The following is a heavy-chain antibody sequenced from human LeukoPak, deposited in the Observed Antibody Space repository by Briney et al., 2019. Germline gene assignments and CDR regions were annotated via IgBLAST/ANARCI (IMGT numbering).Heavy chain of an antibody. D-gene: IGHD5-12*01. CDR3: ATRIPYTGYNN. CDR1: GVTLSDYE. CDR2: MNRRGDRI. J-gene: IGHJ4*02. Sequence: GGSLRLSCTVLGVTLSDYELNWVRQAPGKGPEWVSYMNRRGDRIDHADSVKGRSTMSRDIATKSVFLQMTGLRVDDTAVYYCATRIPYTGYNNWGQGTLVTVSS. V-gene: IGHV3-48*03.